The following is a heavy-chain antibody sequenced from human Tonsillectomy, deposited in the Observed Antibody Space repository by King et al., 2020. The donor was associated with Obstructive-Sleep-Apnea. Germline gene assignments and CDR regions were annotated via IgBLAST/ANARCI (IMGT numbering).Heavy chain of an antibody. J-gene: IGHJ4*02. CDR2: IYHSGST. CDR3: ARVDYGGNSGGFDY. CDR1: GYSISSGYY. D-gene: IGHD4-23*01. Sequence: VQLQESGPGLVKPSETLSLTCTVSGYSISSGYYWGWIRQPPGKGREWIGSIYHSGSTYYNPSLKSRVTISVDTSKNQFSLKLSSVTAADTAVYYCARVDYGGNSGGFDYWGQGTLVTVSS. V-gene: IGHV4-38-2*02.